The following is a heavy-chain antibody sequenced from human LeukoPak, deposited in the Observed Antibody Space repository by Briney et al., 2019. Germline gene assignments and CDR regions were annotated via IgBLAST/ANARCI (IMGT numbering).Heavy chain of an antibody. CDR2: IRYDGSNK. CDR1: GFTFSSYG. V-gene: IGHV3-30*02. Sequence: GGSLRLSCAASGFTFSSYGMHWVRQAPGKGLEWVSFIRYDGSNKYYADSVKGRFTISKDKSKNTLYLQMNSLRAEDTAVYYCAKDLTTSSGSWYFDYWGRGTLVTVSS. J-gene: IGHJ4*02. D-gene: IGHD6-13*01. CDR3: AKDLTTSSGSWYFDY.